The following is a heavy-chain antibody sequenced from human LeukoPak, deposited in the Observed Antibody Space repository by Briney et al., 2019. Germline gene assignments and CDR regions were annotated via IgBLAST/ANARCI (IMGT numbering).Heavy chain of an antibody. J-gene: IGHJ4*02. D-gene: IGHD6-13*01. Sequence: SETLSLTCTVSGGSVRSSSYYWGWIRQPPGKGLEWIGSIYYSGNTYYNSSLKSRVTLSVDTSKNQFSLKLSSVTAADTVVYYCGRQGRSSSWYVDYWGQGTLVTVSS. CDR1: GGSVRSSSYY. V-gene: IGHV4-39*01. CDR2: IYYSGNT. CDR3: GRQGRSSSWYVDY.